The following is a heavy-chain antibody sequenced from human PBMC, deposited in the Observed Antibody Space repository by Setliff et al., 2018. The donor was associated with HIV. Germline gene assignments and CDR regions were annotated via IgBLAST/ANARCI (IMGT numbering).Heavy chain of an antibody. J-gene: IGHJ4*02. V-gene: IGHV4-34*01. CDR1: GGSFSDYS. CDR3: ARRGWNGYKSFED. CDR2: INHSGST. D-gene: IGHD1-1*01. Sequence: SETLSLTCAVYGGSFSDYSWNWIRQPPGKGLEWIGEINHSGSTNCNPSLQSRVTISVDTSKKQVSLNVRSVTAADTAVYYCARRGWNGYKSFEDWGQGTQVTVSS.